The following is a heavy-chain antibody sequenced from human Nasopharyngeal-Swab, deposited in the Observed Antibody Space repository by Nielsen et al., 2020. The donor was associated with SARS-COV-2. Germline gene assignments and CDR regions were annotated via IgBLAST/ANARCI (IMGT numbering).Heavy chain of an antibody. CDR2: IIPILGIA. V-gene: IGHV1-69*04. J-gene: IGHJ6*02. CDR1: GGTFSSYA. CDR3: ARGNEGAAAGTGYYYYGMDV. D-gene: IGHD6-13*01. Sequence: SVKVSCKASGGTFSSYAISWGRQAPGQGLEWRGRIIPILGIANYAQKFQGRVTITADKSTSTAYMELSSLRSEDTAVYYCARGNEGAAAGTGYYYYGMDVWGQGTTVTVSS.